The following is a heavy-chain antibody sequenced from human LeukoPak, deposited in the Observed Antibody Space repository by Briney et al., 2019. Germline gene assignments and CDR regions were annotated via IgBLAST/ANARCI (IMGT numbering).Heavy chain of an antibody. J-gene: IGHJ5*01. CDR1: GGSFSGYY. CDR3: AKGEGSGSFFITSS. V-gene: IGHV4-34*01. CDR2: INHSGST. Sequence: KPSETLSLTCAVYGGSFSGYYWSWIRQSPGKGLEWIGEINHSGSTNYNPSLKSRVTISVDTSKNQFSLKLSSVTAADTAVYYWAKGEGSGSFFITSSWGQGTLVTVSS. D-gene: IGHD3-10*01.